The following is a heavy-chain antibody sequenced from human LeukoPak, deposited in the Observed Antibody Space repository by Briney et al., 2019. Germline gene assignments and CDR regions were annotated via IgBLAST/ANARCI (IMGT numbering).Heavy chain of an antibody. Sequence: SETLSLTCTVSGGSISSGGYYWSWIRQPPGKGLEWIGYIYHSGSTYYNPSLKSRVTISVDRSKNQFSLKLSSVTAADTAVYYCARSHPLPYSSVDGREKEADAFDIWGQGTMVTVSS. D-gene: IGHD3-22*01. CDR2: IYHSGST. J-gene: IGHJ3*02. V-gene: IGHV4-30-2*01. CDR3: ARSHPLPYSSVDGREKEADAFDI. CDR1: GGSISSGGYY.